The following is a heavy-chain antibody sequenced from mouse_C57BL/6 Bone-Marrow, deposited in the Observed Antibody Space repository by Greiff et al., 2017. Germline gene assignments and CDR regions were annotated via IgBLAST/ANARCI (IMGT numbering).Heavy chain of an antibody. CDR3: TRTNYYGSSPSFAY. J-gene: IGHJ3*01. CDR1: GYTFTDYE. Sequence: QVQLQQSGAELVRPGASVTLSCKASGYTFTDYEMHWVKQTPVHGLEWIGAIDPETGGTAYNQKFKGKAILTADKSSSTAYMELRSLTSEDSAVYYCTRTNYYGSSPSFAYWGQGTLVTVSA. CDR2: IDPETGGT. D-gene: IGHD1-1*01. V-gene: IGHV1-15*01.